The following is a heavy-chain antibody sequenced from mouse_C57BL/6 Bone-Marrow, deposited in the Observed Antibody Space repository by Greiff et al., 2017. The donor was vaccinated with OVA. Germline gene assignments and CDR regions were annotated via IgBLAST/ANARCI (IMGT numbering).Heavy chain of an antibody. J-gene: IGHJ4*01. CDR1: GYTFTDYY. D-gene: IGHD1-1*01. CDR2: IYPNNGGN. Sequence: VQLQQSGPELVKPGASVKMSCKASGYTFTDYYMHWVKQSHGKSLEWIGYIYPNNGGNGYNQKFKGQATLTVDKSSSTAYMELRSLTSEDSAVYYCARGDLLRSYYAMDYWGQGTSVTVSS. V-gene: IGHV1-34*01. CDR3: ARGDLLRSYYAMDY.